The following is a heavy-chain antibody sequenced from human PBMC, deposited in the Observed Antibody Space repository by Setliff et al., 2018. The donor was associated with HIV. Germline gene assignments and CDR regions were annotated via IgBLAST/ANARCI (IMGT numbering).Heavy chain of an antibody. CDR1: GGTFSSYP. Sequence: ASVKVSCKASGGTFSSYPITWVRQAPGQGLEWMGGIIPIFGTANYAQKFQGRVTITADESTSTIYLELSSLRSEDTAIYYCARDTGRWLHPTPLGYWGQGTLVTVSS. D-gene: IGHD6-19*01. CDR3: ARDTGRWLHPTPLGY. J-gene: IGHJ4*02. CDR2: IIPIFGTA. V-gene: IGHV1-69*13.